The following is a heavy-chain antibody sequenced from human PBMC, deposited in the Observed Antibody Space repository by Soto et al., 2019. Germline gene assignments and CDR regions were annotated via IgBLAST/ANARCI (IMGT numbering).Heavy chain of an antibody. CDR2: ISYDGSNK. D-gene: IGHD3-10*01. J-gene: IGHJ5*02. V-gene: IGHV3-30*18. CDR3: AKDRYYYGSGGHLGLDP. CDR1: GSTFSSYG. Sequence: QVQLVESGGGVVQPGRSLRLSCAASGSTFSSYGMHWVRQAPGKGLEWVAVISYDGSNKYYADSVKGRFTISRDNSKNTLYLQMNSLRAEDTAVYYCAKDRYYYGSGGHLGLDPWGQGTLVTVSS.